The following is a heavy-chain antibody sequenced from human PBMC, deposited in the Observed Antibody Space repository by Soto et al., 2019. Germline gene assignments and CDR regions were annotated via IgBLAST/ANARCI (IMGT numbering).Heavy chain of an antibody. J-gene: IGHJ6*02. CDR2: IIPIFGTA. V-gene: IGHV1-69*13. Sequence: GASVKVSCKASGGTFSSYAISWMRQAPGQGLEWMGGIIPIFGTANYAQKFQGRVTITADESTSTAYMELSSLRSEDTAVYYCATIGYCSGGSCPERPYYYGMDVWGQGTTVTVSS. CDR3: ATIGYCSGGSCPERPYYYGMDV. D-gene: IGHD2-15*01. CDR1: GGTFSSYA.